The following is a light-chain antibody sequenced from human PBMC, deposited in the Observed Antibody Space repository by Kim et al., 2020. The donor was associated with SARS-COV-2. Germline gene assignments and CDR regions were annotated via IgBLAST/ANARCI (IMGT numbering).Light chain of an antibody. Sequence: DSVLTQSPGTLSLSPGERATLSCRASQSVNSDSLAWYQQKHGQAPRLLIFGASNRTTGIPDRFSGGGSGTDFTLTISRVEPEDFAVYYCQQFGSSPFSFGQGTKLEI. CDR1: QSVNSDS. CDR2: GAS. V-gene: IGKV3-20*01. J-gene: IGKJ2*03. CDR3: QQFGSSPFS.